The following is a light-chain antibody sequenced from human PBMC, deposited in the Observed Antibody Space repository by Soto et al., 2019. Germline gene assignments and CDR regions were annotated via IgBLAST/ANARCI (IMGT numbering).Light chain of an antibody. Sequence: IVLTESPATLSLSPGERGSVSCRASQGVSSHLAWYHQKPGQAPRLLIYDASNRATGIPARFSGSGSGTDFTLTISSLEPEDFAVYYCQQRSNWPSTSGQARRLQVK. CDR3: QQRSNWPST. CDR2: DAS. CDR1: QGVSSH. V-gene: IGKV3-11*01. J-gene: IGKJ5*01.